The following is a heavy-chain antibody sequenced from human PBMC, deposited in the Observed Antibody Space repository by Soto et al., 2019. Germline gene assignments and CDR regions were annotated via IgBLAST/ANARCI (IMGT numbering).Heavy chain of an antibody. J-gene: IGHJ4*02. V-gene: IGHV3-23*01. CDR1: GFTFSSYA. CDR3: AKGTYGLGSFDY. CDR2: ISGSGGST. D-gene: IGHD7-27*01. Sequence: GGSLRLSCSASGFTFSSYAMSWVRQAPGKGLEWVSAISGSGGSTYYADSVRGRFTISRDNSKTTLYLQMNSLRAEDTAVYYCAKGTYGLGSFDYWGQGTLVTVSS.